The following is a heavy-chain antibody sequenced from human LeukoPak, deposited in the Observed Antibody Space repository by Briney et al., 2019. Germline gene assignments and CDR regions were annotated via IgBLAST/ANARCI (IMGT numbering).Heavy chain of an antibody. CDR2: ISSSSSTI. CDR3: ARATYYYDSSGYRAVYYFDY. D-gene: IGHD3-22*01. J-gene: IGHJ4*02. Sequence: PGGSLRLSCAASGFTFSSYSMNWVRQAPGKGLEWVSYISSSSSTIYYADSVKGRFTISRDNAKNSLYLQMNSLRAEDTAVYYCARATYYYDSSGYRAVYYFDYWGQGTLVTVSS. CDR1: GFTFSSYS. V-gene: IGHV3-48*01.